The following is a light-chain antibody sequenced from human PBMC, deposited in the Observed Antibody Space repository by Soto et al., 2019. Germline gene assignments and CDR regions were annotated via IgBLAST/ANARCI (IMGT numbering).Light chain of an antibody. CDR3: MQAVQTLT. J-gene: IGKJ4*01. Sequence: DLVMTQSPLSLAVTLGEPASISCRSSQSALHSNGKTYLDWYLQKPGQSPQLLIYSASNRASGVPDRFSGSGSGTDFTLKISRVEAEDVGIYYCMQAVQTLTFGGGTKVEIK. CDR1: QSALHSNGKTY. CDR2: SAS. V-gene: IGKV2-28*01.